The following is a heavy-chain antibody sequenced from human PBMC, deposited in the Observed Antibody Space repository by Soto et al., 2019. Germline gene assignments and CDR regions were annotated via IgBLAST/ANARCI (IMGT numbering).Heavy chain of an antibody. Sequence: PGGSLRLSCAASGFTFSSYWMNWVRQAPGKGLEWVANIKQDGSEKYYVDSVKGRFTISRDNAKNSLYLQMNSLRAEDTAVYYCVRDQGYCRGGTCYSVFDYWGQGTLVTVSS. V-gene: IGHV3-7*01. CDR2: IKQDGSEK. CDR1: GFTFSSYW. J-gene: IGHJ4*02. D-gene: IGHD2-15*01. CDR3: VRDQGYCRGGTCYSVFDY.